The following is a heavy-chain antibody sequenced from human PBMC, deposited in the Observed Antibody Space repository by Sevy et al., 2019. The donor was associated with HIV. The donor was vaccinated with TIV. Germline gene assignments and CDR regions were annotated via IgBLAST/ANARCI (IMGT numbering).Heavy chain of an antibody. J-gene: IGHJ6*03. D-gene: IGHD6-13*01. V-gene: IGHV4-34*01. CDR2: INHSGST. Sequence: SETLSLTCAVYGGSFSGYYWSWIRQPPGKGLERIGEINHSGSTNYNPSLKSRVTISVDTSKNQFSLKLSSVTAADTAVYYCARGRLAAAGYYYYYMDVWGKGTTVTVSS. CDR3: ARGRLAAAGYYYYYMDV. CDR1: GGSFSGYY.